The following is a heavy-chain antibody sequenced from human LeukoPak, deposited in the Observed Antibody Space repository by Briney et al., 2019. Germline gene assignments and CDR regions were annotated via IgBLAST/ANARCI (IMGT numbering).Heavy chain of an antibody. Sequence: GASVKVSCKASGYTFTSYDINWVRQATGQGREWMGWMNPNSGNTGYAQKFQGRVTMTRNTSINTAYMELSSLRSEDTAVYYCARAYYDILTGPNNYYYMDVWDKGTTVTVSS. J-gene: IGHJ6*03. CDR2: MNPNSGNT. D-gene: IGHD3-9*01. CDR1: GYTFTSYD. CDR3: ARAYYDILTGPNNYYYMDV. V-gene: IGHV1-8*01.